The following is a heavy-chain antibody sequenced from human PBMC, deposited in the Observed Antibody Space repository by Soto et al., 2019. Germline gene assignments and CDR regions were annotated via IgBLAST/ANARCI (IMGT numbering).Heavy chain of an antibody. CDR3: ARPPLPGYSIHFNS. CDR2: FYPRDSDT. J-gene: IGHJ4*02. V-gene: IGHV5-51*01. CDR1: GYIFIDYW. D-gene: IGHD2-15*01. Sequence: PGESLKISCKASGYIFIDYWIGWVRQMPGKGLEWMGIFYPRDSDTRYSPSLQGQVTISADRSTGTAFLQWRSLKASDTALYYCARPPLPGYSIHFNSWGQGTLVTVSS.